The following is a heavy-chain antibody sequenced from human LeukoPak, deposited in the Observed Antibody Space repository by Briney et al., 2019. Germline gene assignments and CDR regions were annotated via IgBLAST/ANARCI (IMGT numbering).Heavy chain of an antibody. CDR1: GFTFSNAW. V-gene: IGHV3-15*01. J-gene: IGHJ4*02. D-gene: IGHD5-12*01. CDR3: TTGFYSGYDQFDY. CDR2: IKSKTDGGTT. Sequence: GGSLRLSCAASGFTFSNAWMSWVRQAPGKGLEWVGRIKSKTDGGTTDYAAPVKGRFTISRDDSKNTLYLQMNSLKTEDTAVYYCTTGFYSGYDQFDYWGQGTLVTVSS.